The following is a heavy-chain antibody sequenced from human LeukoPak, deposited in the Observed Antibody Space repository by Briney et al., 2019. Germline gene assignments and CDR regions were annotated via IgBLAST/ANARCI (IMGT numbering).Heavy chain of an antibody. V-gene: IGHV3-43D*03. CDR1: GFTFDDYA. J-gene: IGHJ4*02. Sequence: GGSLRLSCAASGFTFDDYAMHWVRQAPGKGLEWVSLISWDGGSTYYADSVKGRFTISRDNAKNSLYLQMNSLRAEDTAVYYCARDAGRKDDYWGQGTLVTVSS. CDR2: ISWDGGST. CDR3: ARDAGRKDDY.